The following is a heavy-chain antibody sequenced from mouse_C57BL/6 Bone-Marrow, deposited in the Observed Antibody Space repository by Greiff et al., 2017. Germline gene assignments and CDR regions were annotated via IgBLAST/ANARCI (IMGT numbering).Heavy chain of an antibody. D-gene: IGHD1-1*01. CDR1: GYAFSSYW. V-gene: IGHV1-80*01. Sequence: VQLQQSGAELVKPGASVKISCKASGYAFSSYWMNWVKQRPGQGLEWIGQIYPGDGDTNYNGKFKGKATLTADKSSRPAYMQLSSLTSEDSAVYFCARGDYGSSQGYFDVWGTGTTVTVSS. CDR3: ARGDYGSSQGYFDV. CDR2: IYPGDGDT. J-gene: IGHJ1*03.